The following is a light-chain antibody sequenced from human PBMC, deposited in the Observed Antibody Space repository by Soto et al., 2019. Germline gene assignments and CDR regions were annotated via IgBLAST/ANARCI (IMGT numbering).Light chain of an antibody. CDR2: DTS. Sequence: EIVLMQSPGTLSLSPGEGATLSCRASQSVNNNYLAWYQQRPGQAPTVLIFDTSRMATGVTDRFSGSGSGTDFTLRISTVEPDAFAVDYCQQYGSSQFTFGPGTKVNIK. CDR3: QQYGSSQFT. CDR1: QSVNNNY. J-gene: IGKJ3*01. V-gene: IGKV3-20*01.